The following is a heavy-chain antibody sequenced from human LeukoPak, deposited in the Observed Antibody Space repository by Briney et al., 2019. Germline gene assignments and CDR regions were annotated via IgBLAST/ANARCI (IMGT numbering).Heavy chain of an antibody. J-gene: IGHJ5*02. CDR3: ARPGGLRYFDWSGWFDP. D-gene: IGHD3-9*01. CDR2: IYYSGST. Sequence: SETLSLTCSVSGYSISSGYYWGWIRQPPGKGLEWIGSIYYSGSTYYNPSLKSRVTISVDTSKNQFSLKLSSVTAADTAVYYCARPGGLRYFDWSGWFDPWGQGTLVTVSS. CDR1: GYSISSGYY. V-gene: IGHV4-38-2*02.